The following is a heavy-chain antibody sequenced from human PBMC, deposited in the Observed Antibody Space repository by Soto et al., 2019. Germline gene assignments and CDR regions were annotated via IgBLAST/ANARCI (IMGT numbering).Heavy chain of an antibody. CDR1: GFTFSSYS. J-gene: IGHJ4*02. V-gene: IGHV3-21*01. CDR2: ISSSSSYI. D-gene: IGHD3-22*01. CDR3: ARESSYDSSGTHSGAFDY. Sequence: PGGSLRLSCAASGFTFSSYSMNWVRQAPGKGLEWVSSISSSSSYIYYADSVKGRFTISRDNAKNSLYLQMNSLRAEDTAVYYCARESSYDSSGTHSGAFDYWGQVTLVTVSS.